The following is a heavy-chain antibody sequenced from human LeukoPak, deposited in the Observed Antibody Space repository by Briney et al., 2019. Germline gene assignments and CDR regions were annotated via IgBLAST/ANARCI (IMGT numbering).Heavy chain of an antibody. D-gene: IGHD3-22*01. V-gene: IGHV3-23*01. Sequence: PGGSLRLSCVASGVTLSNYAMSWARQAPGKGLEWVSGISSSGSGGNTYYADSVKGRFTISRDSSRNTLFLQMNSLRAEDTAVYYCAKPQDYDSSGYFDCWGQGTLVTVSS. CDR1: GVTLSNYA. CDR2: ISSSGSGGNT. J-gene: IGHJ4*02. CDR3: AKPQDYDSSGYFDC.